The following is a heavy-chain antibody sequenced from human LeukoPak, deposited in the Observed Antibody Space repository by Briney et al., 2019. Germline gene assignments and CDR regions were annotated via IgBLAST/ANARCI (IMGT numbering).Heavy chain of an antibody. Sequence: GGSLRLSCAASGFTFSSYGMHWVRQAPGKGLEWVAAIWYDGSNKYYADSVKGRFTISRDNSKNTLYLQMNSLRAEDTAVYYCAREEGVTALDYWGQGTLVTVSS. V-gene: IGHV3-33*01. CDR2: IWYDGSNK. J-gene: IGHJ4*02. CDR3: AREEGVTALDY. D-gene: IGHD4-23*01. CDR1: GFTFSSYG.